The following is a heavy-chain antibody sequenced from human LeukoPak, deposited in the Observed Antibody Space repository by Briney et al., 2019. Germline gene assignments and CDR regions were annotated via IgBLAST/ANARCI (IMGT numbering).Heavy chain of an antibody. D-gene: IGHD1-26*01. V-gene: IGHV3-30*04. J-gene: IGHJ4*02. CDR3: ARGRSYYYYFDY. Sequence: GGSLRLSCAASRFTFSSYAMHWVRQAPGKGLEWVAVISYDGSNKYYADSVKGRFTISRDNSKNTLYLQMNSLGAEDTAVYYCARGRSYYYYFDYWGQGTLVTVSS. CDR1: RFTFSSYA. CDR2: ISYDGSNK.